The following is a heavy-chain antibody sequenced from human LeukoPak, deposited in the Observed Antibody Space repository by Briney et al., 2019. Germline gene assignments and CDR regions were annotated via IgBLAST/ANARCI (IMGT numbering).Heavy chain of an antibody. V-gene: IGHV4-59*12. Sequence: SETLSLTCTVSGGSISSYYWSWIRQPPGKGLEWIGYIYYSGSTNYNPSLKSRVTISVDTSKNQFSLKLSSVTAADTAVYYCARGGGELLYFDYWGQGTLVTVSS. D-gene: IGHD1-26*01. CDR1: GGSISSYY. J-gene: IGHJ4*02. CDR3: ARGGGELLYFDY. CDR2: IYYSGST.